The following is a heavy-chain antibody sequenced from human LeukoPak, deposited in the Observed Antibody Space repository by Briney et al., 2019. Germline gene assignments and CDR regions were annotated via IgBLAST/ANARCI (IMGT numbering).Heavy chain of an antibody. CDR3: ARARGEYQLLIGDYYYYMDV. Sequence: PSETLSLTCAVSGYSISSGSYYWSWIRQPAGKGLEWIGRIYTSGSTNYNPSLKSRVTISVDTSKNQFSLKLSSVTAADTAVYYCARARGEYQLLIGDYYYYMDVWGKGTTVTVSS. CDR1: GYSISSGSYY. J-gene: IGHJ6*03. D-gene: IGHD2-2*01. V-gene: IGHV4-61*02. CDR2: IYTSGST.